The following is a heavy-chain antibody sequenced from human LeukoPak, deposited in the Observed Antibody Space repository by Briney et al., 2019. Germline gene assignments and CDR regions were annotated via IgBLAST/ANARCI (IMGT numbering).Heavy chain of an antibody. Sequence: GGSLRLSCAASGFTFSDYYMSWIRQAPGKGLEWVSYISSSGSTIYYADSVKGRFTISRDNAKNSLYLQMNSLRAEDTAVYYCARGFFHGDYGLRYYGMDVWGQGTTVTVSS. CDR1: GFTFSDYY. V-gene: IGHV3-11*01. D-gene: IGHD4-17*01. CDR2: ISSSGSTI. CDR3: ARGFFHGDYGLRYYGMDV. J-gene: IGHJ6*02.